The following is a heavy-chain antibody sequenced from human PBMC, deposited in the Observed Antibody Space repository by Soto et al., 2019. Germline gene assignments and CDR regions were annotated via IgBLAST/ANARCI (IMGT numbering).Heavy chain of an antibody. CDR2: IDGDGRA. D-gene: IGHD3-22*01. V-gene: IGHV3-53*01. CDR1: GLAVSNSY. CDR3: ARWDSSGYYNDY. J-gene: IGHJ4*02. Sequence: EVQLVESGGGLIQPGGSLRLSCAVSGLAVSNSYMTWVRQAPGKGLQWVSFIDGDGRAFYADSVQGRFTISRDHSKNTLYLQMNSLRVEDTATYYCARWDSSGYYNDYWGQGTLVTVSS.